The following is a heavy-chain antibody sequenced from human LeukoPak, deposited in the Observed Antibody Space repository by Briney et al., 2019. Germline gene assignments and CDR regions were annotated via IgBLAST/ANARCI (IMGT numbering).Heavy chain of an antibody. CDR3: ARGLTQIPRLATGLGH. V-gene: IGHV3-48*01. J-gene: IGHJ4*02. CDR1: GFTFSSYS. Sequence: PGGSLRLSCAASGFTFSSYSMNWVRQAPGKGLEWVSYISSSSSTIYYADSVKGRFTISRDNAKNSLYLQMNSLRAEDTAVYYCARGLTQIPRLATGLGHWGQGTLVTVSS. CDR2: ISSSSSTI. D-gene: IGHD2-21*02.